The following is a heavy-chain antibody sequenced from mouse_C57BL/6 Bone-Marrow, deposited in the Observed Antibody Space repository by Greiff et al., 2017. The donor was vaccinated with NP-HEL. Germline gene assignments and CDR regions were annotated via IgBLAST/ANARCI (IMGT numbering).Heavy chain of an antibody. CDR1: GYTFTDYY. Sequence: EVQLQQSGPELVKPGASVKISCKASGYTFTDYYMNWVKQSHGKSLEWIGDINPNNGGTSYNQKFKGKATLTVDKSSSTAYMELRSLTSEDSAVYYCARRKDYAYRGGFAYWGQGTLVTVSA. CDR3: ARRKDYAYRGGFAY. V-gene: IGHV1-26*01. D-gene: IGHD1-1*02. CDR2: INPNNGGT. J-gene: IGHJ3*01.